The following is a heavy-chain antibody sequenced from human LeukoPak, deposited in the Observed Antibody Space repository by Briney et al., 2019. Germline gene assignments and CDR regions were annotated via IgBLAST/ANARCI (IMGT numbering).Heavy chain of an antibody. CDR1: GASINTYY. J-gene: IGHJ6*04. D-gene: IGHD1-26*01. Sequence: SETLSLTCTVSGASINTYYWSWFRQPAGKGLEWIGRIHASGSTYYNPSLKSRVSMSIDMSKNQFSLRLNSVTAADTTVFYCARDIGSRIWGTGTTVIASS. V-gene: IGHV4-4*07. CDR3: ARDIGSRI. CDR2: IHASGST.